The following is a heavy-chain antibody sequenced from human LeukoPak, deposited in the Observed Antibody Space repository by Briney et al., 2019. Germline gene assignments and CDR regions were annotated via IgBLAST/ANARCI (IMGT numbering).Heavy chain of an antibody. CDR3: ARGGYSSGGYYFDY. CDR1: GFTFSSYD. CDR2: IGTAGDT. D-gene: IGHD6-19*01. Sequence: GGSLRLSCAASGFTFSSYDMHWVRQTTGKGLEGVSAIGTAGDTYYPGSGKGRFTISRENAKNSLYLQMNGLRAGDTAVYYCARGGYSSGGYYFDYWGQGTLVTVSS. J-gene: IGHJ4*02. V-gene: IGHV3-13*04.